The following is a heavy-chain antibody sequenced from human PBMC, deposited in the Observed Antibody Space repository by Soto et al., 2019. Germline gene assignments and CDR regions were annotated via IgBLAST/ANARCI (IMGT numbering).Heavy chain of an antibody. CDR2: IYYSGST. V-gene: IGHV4-31*03. CDR1: GGSISSGGYY. D-gene: IGHD1-26*01. J-gene: IGHJ4*02. Sequence: QVQLQESGPGLVKPSQTLSLTCTVSGGSISSGGYYWSWIRQHPGKGLEWIGYIYYSGSTYYNPSLKVRVTIPVDKSKNQFALKLSVVTSADTAVYYCAREGGIVGATAADYWGQGTLVTVSS. CDR3: AREGGIVGATAADY.